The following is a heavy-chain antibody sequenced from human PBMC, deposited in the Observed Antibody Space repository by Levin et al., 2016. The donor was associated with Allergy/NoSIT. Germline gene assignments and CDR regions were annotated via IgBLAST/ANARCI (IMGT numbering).Heavy chain of an antibody. Sequence: GGSLRLSCAASGFTFSTYAMHWVRQAPGKGLEWVAVISYDGSNKYYADSVKGRFTISRDNSKNTVYLQMNSLRADDTAVYYCARRYSSSEDDALDIWGQGTMVTVSS. CDR1: GFTFSTYA. CDR2: ISYDGSNK. J-gene: IGHJ3*02. D-gene: IGHD6-6*01. CDR3: ARRYSSSEDDALDI. V-gene: IGHV3-30*04.